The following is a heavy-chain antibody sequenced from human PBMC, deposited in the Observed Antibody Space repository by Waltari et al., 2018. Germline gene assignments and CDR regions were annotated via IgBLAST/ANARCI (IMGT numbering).Heavy chain of an antibody. V-gene: IGHV3-53*01. J-gene: IGHJ6*02. CDR1: GFTVSSNY. CDR3: ARDLQDDYYYGMDV. CDR2: IYSGGST. Sequence: EVQLVESGGGLIQPGGSLRLSCPSSGFTVSSNYMSWVRQAPGKGLEWVSVIYSGGSTYYADSVKGRFTISRDNSKNTLYLQMNSLRAEDTAVYYCARDLQDDYYYGMDVWGQGTTVTVSS.